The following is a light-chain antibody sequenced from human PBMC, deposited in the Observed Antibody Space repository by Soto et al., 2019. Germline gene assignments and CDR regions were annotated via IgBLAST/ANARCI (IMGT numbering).Light chain of an antibody. CDR1: QTISSW. CDR2: DAS. J-gene: IGKJ1*01. CDR3: QQTYSNPRT. Sequence: DIQMTQSPSTLSASVGDRVTITCRASQTISSWLAWYQQKPGKAPKLLIYDASSLESGVPSRFGGGGSGTHFSLTISSLQPEDSATYYCQQTYSNPRTFGQGTKVDI. V-gene: IGKV1-5*01.